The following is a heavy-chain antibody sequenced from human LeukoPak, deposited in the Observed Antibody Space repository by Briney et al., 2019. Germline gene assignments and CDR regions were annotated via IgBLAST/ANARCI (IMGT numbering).Heavy chain of an antibody. CDR2: IYYSGST. D-gene: IGHD3-10*01. CDR3: ARARENSYGSGSYYNIPYYYYGMDV. V-gene: IGHV4-59*01. Sequence: SETLSLTCTVSGVSISSYYWSWIRQPPGKGLEWIGYIYYSGSTNYNPSLKSRVTISVDTSKNQFSLKLSSVTAADTAVYYCARARENSYGSGSYYNIPYYYYGMDVWGQGTTVTVSS. CDR1: GVSISSYY. J-gene: IGHJ6*02.